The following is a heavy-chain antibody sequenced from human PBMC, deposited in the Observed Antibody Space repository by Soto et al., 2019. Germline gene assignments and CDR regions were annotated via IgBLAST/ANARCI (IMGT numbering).Heavy chain of an antibody. CDR3: AREGPDYGDYDY. V-gene: IGHV3-33*01. D-gene: IGHD4-17*01. CDR2: IWYDGSNK. J-gene: IGHJ4*02. Sequence: GGSLRLSCAASGFTFSSYGMHWVRQAPGKGLEWVAVIWYDGSNKYYADSVKGRFTISRDNSKNTLYLQMNSLRAEDTAVYYCAREGPDYGDYDYWGQGTLVTVSS. CDR1: GFTFSSYG.